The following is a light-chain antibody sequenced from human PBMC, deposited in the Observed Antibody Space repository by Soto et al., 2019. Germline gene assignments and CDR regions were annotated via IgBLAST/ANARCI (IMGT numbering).Light chain of an antibody. V-gene: IGLV2-8*01. J-gene: IGLJ1*01. CDR3: RSYAGSNNYV. CDR1: SSDVGGYNF. CDR2: EVS. Sequence: QSALTQPPSASGSPGQSVTISCTGTSSDVGGYNFVSWYQQHPGKAPKLMIYEVSKRPSGVPDRFSGSKSGNTASLTVSGLQAEDEADYYCRSYAGSNNYVFGTGTKLNVL.